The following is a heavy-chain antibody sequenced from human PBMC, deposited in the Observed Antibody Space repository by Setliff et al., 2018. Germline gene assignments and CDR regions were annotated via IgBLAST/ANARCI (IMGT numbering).Heavy chain of an antibody. CDR2: IYTSGST. CDR3: ARSLGYCSGGSCYSEAPFDY. CDR1: GGSISSGSYY. Sequence: SETLSLTCTVSGGSISSGSYYWSWIWQPAGRGLEWIGRIYTSGSTNYNPSLKSRVTISVDTSKNQFSLKLSSVTAADTAVYYCARSLGYCSGGSCYSEAPFDYWGQGTLVTVSS. D-gene: IGHD2-15*01. V-gene: IGHV4-61*02. J-gene: IGHJ4*02.